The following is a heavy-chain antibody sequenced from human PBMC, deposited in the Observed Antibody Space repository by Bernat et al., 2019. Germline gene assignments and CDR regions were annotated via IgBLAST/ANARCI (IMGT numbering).Heavy chain of an antibody. D-gene: IGHD3-10*01. V-gene: IGHV3-30-3*01. CDR3: AIEMQFHGGYFDY. Sequence: QVQLVESGGGVVQPGRSLRLSCAASGFTFSSYAMHWVRQAPGKGLEWVAVISYDGSNKYYADSVKGRFTISRDNSKNTLYLQMNSLRAEDTAVYYCAIEMQFHGGYFDYWGQGTLVTVSS. CDR1: GFTFSSYA. J-gene: IGHJ4*02. CDR2: ISYDGSNK.